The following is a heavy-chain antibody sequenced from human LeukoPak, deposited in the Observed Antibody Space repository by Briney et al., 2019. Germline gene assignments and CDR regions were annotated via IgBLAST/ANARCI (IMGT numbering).Heavy chain of an antibody. D-gene: IGHD2/OR15-2a*01. Sequence: SETLSLTCAVSGGSISSSNWWSWVRQPPGKGLEWIGEIYHSGSTNYNPSLKSRVTISVDKSKNQFSLKLSSVTAADTAVYYCARFRMRVLGAFDIWGQGTMVTVSS. CDR3: ARFRMRVLGAFDI. CDR2: IYHSGST. J-gene: IGHJ3*02. CDR1: GGSISSSNW. V-gene: IGHV4-4*02.